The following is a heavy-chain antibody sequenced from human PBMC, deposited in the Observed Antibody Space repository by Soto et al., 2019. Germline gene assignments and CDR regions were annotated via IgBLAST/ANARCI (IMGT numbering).Heavy chain of an antibody. Sequence: EVQLLESGGGLVQPGGSLRLSCAVSGFTFSMYAMSWVRQAPGKGLEWVSGISGSGGNTDFADSVKGRFTISRDNSNNMLYLQMSSLRAEDTATYYCGRQGTHFYYYNMDVWGQGTTVTVSS. CDR1: GFTFSMYA. CDR3: GRQGTHFYYYNMDV. CDR2: ISGSGGNT. J-gene: IGHJ6*02. V-gene: IGHV3-23*01. D-gene: IGHD3-10*01.